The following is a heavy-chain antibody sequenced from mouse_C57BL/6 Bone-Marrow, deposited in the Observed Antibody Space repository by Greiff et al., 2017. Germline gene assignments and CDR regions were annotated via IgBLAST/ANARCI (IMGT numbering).Heavy chain of an antibody. CDR1: GYNFTSYW. CDR3: ARIPSYYAMDY. Sequence: QVQLQQPGAELVKPGASVKMSCKASGYNFTSYWITWVKQRPGQGLEWIGDIYPGSGSTNYNEKFKSKATLTVDTSSSTAYMQLSSLTSEDSAVYYCARIPSYYAMDYWGQGTSVTVSS. CDR2: IYPGSGST. J-gene: IGHJ4*01. V-gene: IGHV1-55*01. D-gene: IGHD5-1-1*01.